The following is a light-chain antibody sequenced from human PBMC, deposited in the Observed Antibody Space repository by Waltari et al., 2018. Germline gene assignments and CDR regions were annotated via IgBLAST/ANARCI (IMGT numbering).Light chain of an antibody. J-gene: IGLJ1*01. CDR2: RNN. CDR1: NTNVGNRR. V-gene: IGLV10-54*04. CDR3: SAWDSSLSGYV. Sequence: QAGLTQPPSMSKDLRQTATLPCTGHNTNVGNRRAAWLQHHQGHPPKLLSYRNNNRPSGISERFSAYRSGNTAFLTITGLQPEDEADYYCSAWDSSLSGYVFGTGTRLTVL.